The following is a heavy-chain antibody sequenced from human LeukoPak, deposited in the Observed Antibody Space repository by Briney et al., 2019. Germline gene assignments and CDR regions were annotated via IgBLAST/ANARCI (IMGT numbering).Heavy chain of an antibody. J-gene: IGHJ5*02. V-gene: IGHV4-31*03. Sequence: SQTLSLTCTVSGGSITSGSYYWSWIRQHPGKGLEWIGYIYYSGSTYYNPSLKSRVTISIDTSKNQFSLKLTSVTAADTAVYYCAGDRVQGTITYAGFDPWGQGTLVTVSS. D-gene: IGHD3-10*01. CDR2: IYYSGST. CDR3: AGDRVQGTITYAGFDP. CDR1: GGSITSGSYY.